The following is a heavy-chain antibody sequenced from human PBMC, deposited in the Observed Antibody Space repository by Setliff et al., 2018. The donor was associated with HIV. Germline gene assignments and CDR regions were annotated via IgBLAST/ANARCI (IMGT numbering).Heavy chain of an antibody. D-gene: IGHD5-18*01. CDR2: IYYSGST. J-gene: IGHJ4*02. CDR1: GGSISSYY. CDR3: ASGPGGYSYGLPDY. Sequence: SETLSLTCTVSGGSISSYYWSWCRQPQGKGLEWIGYIYYSGSTNYTPSLKSRVTISVDTSKNQFSLKLGSVTAADTAVYYCASGPGGYSYGLPDYWGQGTLVTVSS. V-gene: IGHV4-59*01.